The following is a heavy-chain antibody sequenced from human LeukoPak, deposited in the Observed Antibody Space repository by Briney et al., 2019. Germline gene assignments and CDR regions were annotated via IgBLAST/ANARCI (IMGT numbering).Heavy chain of an antibody. D-gene: IGHD5-24*01. CDR2: IYYSGST. CDR1: GGSVSSGSYY. Sequence: SETLSLTCTVSGGSVSSGSYYWSWIRQPPGKGLEWIGYIYYSGSTNYNPSLKSRVTISVDTSKNQFSLKLSSVTAADTAVYYCARGPKVATKSRYAFDIWGQGTMVTVSS. CDR3: ARGPKVATKSRYAFDI. V-gene: IGHV4-61*01. J-gene: IGHJ3*02.